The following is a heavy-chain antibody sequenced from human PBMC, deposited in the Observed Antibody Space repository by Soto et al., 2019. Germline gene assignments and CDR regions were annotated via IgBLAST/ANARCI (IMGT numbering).Heavy chain of an antibody. CDR3: TKSSGGSSSVGMDY. V-gene: IGHV3-30*04. CDR2: ITRDGYNK. J-gene: IGHJ4*02. CDR1: GFIFKNYA. Sequence: GGSLRLSCAVSGFIFKNYALNWVRQAPGKGQEWVASITRDGYNKYYADSVKGRFTLSRDNSKNTLSLQMTALRVEDSSVYYCTKSSGGSSSVGMDYWGPGTVVTVYS. D-gene: IGHD6-6*01.